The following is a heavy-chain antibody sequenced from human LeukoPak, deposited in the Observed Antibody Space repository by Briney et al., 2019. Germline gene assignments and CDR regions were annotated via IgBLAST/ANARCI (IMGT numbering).Heavy chain of an antibody. D-gene: IGHD6-13*01. CDR3: ARLEIAAAGQRFDP. V-gene: IGHV1-69*04. CDR2: IIPILGIA. CDR1: GGTFSSYA. Sequence: SVKVSCKASGGTFSSYAISWVRQAPGQGLEWMGRIIPILGIANYAQKFQGRVTITGDKSTSTAYMELSSLRSEDTAVYYCARLEIAAAGQRFDPWGQGTLVTVSS. J-gene: IGHJ5*02.